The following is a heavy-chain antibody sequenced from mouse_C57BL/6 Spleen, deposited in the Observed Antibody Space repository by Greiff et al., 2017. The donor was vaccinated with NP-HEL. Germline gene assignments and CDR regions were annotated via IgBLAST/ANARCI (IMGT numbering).Heavy chain of an antibody. Sequence: QVQLQQSGAELVRPGTSVKVSCKASGYAFTNYLIEWVKQRPGQGLEWIGVINPGSGGTNYNEKFKGKATLTADKSSSTAYMQLSRLTSEDSAVYFCARPHYYGSSYPFAYWGQGTLVTVSA. CDR2: INPGSGGT. CDR3: ARPHYYGSSYPFAY. D-gene: IGHD1-1*01. J-gene: IGHJ3*01. CDR1: GYAFTNYL. V-gene: IGHV1-54*01.